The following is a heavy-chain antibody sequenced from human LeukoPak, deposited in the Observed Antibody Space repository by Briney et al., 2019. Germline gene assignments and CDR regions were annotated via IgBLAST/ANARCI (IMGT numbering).Heavy chain of an antibody. D-gene: IGHD3-10*01. CDR1: GYTFTSYA. J-gene: IGHJ5*02. CDR2: INTNTGNP. V-gene: IGHV7-4-1*02. Sequence: GASVKVSCKASGYTFTSYAMNWVRQAPGQGLEWMGWINTNTGNPTYAQGFTGRFVFSLDTSVSTAYLQISSLKAEDTAVYYCARELGYYGSGSYYAVKALVFDPWGQGTLVTVSS. CDR3: ARELGYYGSGSYYAVKALVFDP.